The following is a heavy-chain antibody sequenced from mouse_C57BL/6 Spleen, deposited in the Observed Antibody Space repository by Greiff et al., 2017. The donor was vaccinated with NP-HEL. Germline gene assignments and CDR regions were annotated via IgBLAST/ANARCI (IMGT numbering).Heavy chain of an antibody. CDR1: GYTFTDYN. J-gene: IGHJ2*01. CDR3: ARRLGSVYFDY. Sequence: EVQGVESGPELVKPGASVKMSCKASGYTFTDYNMHWVKQSHGKSLEWIGYINPNNGGTSYNQKFKGKATLTVNKSSSTAYMELRSLTSEDSAVYYCARRLGSVYFDYWGQGTTLTVSS. CDR2: INPNNGGT. D-gene: IGHD4-1*01. V-gene: IGHV1-22*01.